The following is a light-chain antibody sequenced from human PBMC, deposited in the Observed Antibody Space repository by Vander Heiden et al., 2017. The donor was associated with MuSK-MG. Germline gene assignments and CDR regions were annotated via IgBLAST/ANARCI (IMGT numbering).Light chain of an antibody. J-gene: IGLJ3*02. Sequence: GRRVLMGTISCSGSSSNIGRNTVNWYQHLPGTAPKLLIYSNNQRPSEVPDRFSGSKSGTSASLAISGLQSEDEADYYCATWDDSLNDWVFGGGTKLT. V-gene: IGLV1-44*01. CDR1: SSNIGRNT. CDR3: ATWDDSLNDWV. CDR2: SNN.